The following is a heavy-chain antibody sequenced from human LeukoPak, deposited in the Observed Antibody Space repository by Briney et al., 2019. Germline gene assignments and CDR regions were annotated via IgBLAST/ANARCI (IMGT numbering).Heavy chain of an antibody. CDR3: ARLCHDKHYDFCSGYYFDY. J-gene: IGHJ4*02. V-gene: IGHV4-39*01. CDR2: IYHSGRT. D-gene: IGHD3-3*01. Sequence: SETLSLTCTVSGGSISNNHYYWGWIRQPPGKGLEYLGYIYHSGRTYYSPSLKSRLTMSVDTSNNQFSLKLTSLTATDTAFYYCARLCHDKHYDFCSGYYFDYWGQGSRVTVSS. CDR1: GGSISNNHYY.